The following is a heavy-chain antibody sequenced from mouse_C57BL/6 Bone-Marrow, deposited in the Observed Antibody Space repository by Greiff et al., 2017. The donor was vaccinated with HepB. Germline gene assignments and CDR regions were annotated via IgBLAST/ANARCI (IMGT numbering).Heavy chain of an antibody. D-gene: IGHD1-1*01. V-gene: IGHV3-6*01. CDR1: GYSITSGYY. Sequence: EVQLQESGPGLVKPSQSLSLTCSVTGYSITSGYYWNWIRQFPGNKLEWMGYISYDGSNNYNPSLKNRISITRYTSKNQFFLKLNSVTTEDTATYYCARTPFITTVVYWYFDVWGTGTTVTVSS. J-gene: IGHJ1*03. CDR3: ARTPFITTVVYWYFDV. CDR2: ISYDGSN.